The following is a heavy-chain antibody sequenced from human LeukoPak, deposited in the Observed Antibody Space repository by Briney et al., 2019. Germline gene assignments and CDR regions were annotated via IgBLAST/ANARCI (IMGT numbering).Heavy chain of an antibody. D-gene: IGHD2-21*02. CDR1: GYTFTSYD. CDR3: ARVNCGGDCYSDRGAFDI. V-gene: IGHV1-8*01. Sequence: ASVKVSCKASGYTFTSYDINWVRQATGQGLEWMGWMNPNSGNTGYAQKFQGRVTMTRNTSISTAYMELSSVRSKDTAVYYCARVNCGGDCYSDRGAFDIWGQGTMVTVSS. CDR2: MNPNSGNT. J-gene: IGHJ3*02.